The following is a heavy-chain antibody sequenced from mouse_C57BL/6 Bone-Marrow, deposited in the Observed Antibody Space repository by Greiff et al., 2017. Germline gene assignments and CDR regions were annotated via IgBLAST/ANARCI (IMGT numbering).Heavy chain of an antibody. V-gene: IGHV1-82*01. CDR3: ARSRLLSYAMDY. CDR2: IYPGDGVT. Sequence: VKLVESGPELVNPGASVKISCKASGYAFSSSWMNWVKQRPGQGLEWIGRIYPGDGVTNYNGTFNGQATLPADKASSTAYMQLSSRTSEDSAVYFCARSRLLSYAMDYWGQGTSVTVSS. CDR1: GYAFSSSW. J-gene: IGHJ4*01. D-gene: IGHD2-1*01.